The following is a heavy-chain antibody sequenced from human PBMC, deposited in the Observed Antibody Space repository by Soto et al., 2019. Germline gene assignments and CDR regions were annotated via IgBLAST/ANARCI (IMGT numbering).Heavy chain of an antibody. CDR2: INHSGST. Sequence: SETLSLTCAVYGGSFSGYYWSWIRQPPGKGLEWIGEINHSGSTNYNPSLKSRVTISVDTSKNQFSLKLSSVTAADTAVYYCARRPYGHKFDYWGQGTLVTVSS. V-gene: IGHV4-34*01. CDR3: ARRPYGHKFDY. J-gene: IGHJ4*02. CDR1: GGSFSGYY. D-gene: IGHD3-10*01.